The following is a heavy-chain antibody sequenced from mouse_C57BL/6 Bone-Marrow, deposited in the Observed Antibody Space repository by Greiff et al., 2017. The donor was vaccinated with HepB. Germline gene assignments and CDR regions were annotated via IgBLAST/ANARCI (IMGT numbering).Heavy chain of an antibody. J-gene: IGHJ3*01. CDR2: IWSGGST. V-gene: IGHV2-2*01. Sequence: VQLVESGPGLVQPSQSLSITCTVSGFSLTSYGVHWVRQSPGKGLEWLGVIWSGGSTDYNAAFISRLSISKDNSKSQVFFKMNSLQADDTAIYYCARSLYYYGSSGFAYWGQGTLVTVSA. D-gene: IGHD1-1*01. CDR1: GFSLTSYG. CDR3: ARSLYYYGSSGFAY.